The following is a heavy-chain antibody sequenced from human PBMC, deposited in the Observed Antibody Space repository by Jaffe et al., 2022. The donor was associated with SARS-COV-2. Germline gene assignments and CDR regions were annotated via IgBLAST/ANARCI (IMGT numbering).Heavy chain of an antibody. CDR2: ITHEGSID. CDR1: GFTFSTYG. V-gene: IGHV3-30*03. Sequence: QVHLVESGGGVVQPGGSLRLSCAASGFTFSTYGMHWVRQAPGKGLEWVAIITHEGSIDYYAQSVRDRFTISRDNSRNILYLQMNSLRGGDAAVYYCVRDAGTSGTKYYMDVWGEGTTVTVSS. D-gene: IGHD1-1*01. CDR3: VRDAGTSGTKYYMDV. J-gene: IGHJ6*03.